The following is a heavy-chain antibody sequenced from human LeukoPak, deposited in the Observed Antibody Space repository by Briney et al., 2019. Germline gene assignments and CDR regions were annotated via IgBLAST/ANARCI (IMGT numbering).Heavy chain of an antibody. D-gene: IGHD3-22*01. V-gene: IGHV4-30-2*01. J-gene: IGHJ4*02. Sequence: SQTLSLTCAVSGGSISSGGYSWSWIRQPPGKGLEWIGYIYHSGSTYYNPSLKSRVTISVDRSKSQFSLKLSSVTAADTAVYYCARVPYDSSGYHFDYWGQGTLVTVSS. CDR3: ARVPYDSSGYHFDY. CDR2: IYHSGST. CDR1: GGSISSGGYS.